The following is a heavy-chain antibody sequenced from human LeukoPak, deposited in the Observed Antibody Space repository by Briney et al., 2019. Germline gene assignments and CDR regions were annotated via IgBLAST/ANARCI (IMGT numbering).Heavy chain of an antibody. D-gene: IGHD6-19*01. CDR3: ARHFPHMDYSGWGEGWFDP. J-gene: IGHJ5*02. CDR1: GDSIYSRSYY. Sequence: NPSETLSLTCTVSGDSIYSRSYYCGWIRQPPGKGLEWIGSIYYSGITYYNPSLKSRVTISVDTSENQFSLRLISVTAADTAVYYCARHFPHMDYSGWGEGWFDPWGQGTLVTVSS. CDR2: IYYSGIT. V-gene: IGHV4-39*01.